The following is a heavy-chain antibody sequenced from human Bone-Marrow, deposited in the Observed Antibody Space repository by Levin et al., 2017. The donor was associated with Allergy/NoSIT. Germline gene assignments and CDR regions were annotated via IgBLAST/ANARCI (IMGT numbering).Heavy chain of an antibody. CDR3: ARGGLGYCSGGSCPYNWFDP. CDR1: GFTFSSYA. J-gene: IGHJ5*02. Sequence: GGSLRLSCAASGFTFSSYAMHWVRQAPGKGLEWVAVISYDGSNKYYADSVKGRFTISRDNSKNTLYLQMNSLRAEDTAVYYCARGGLGYCSGGSCPYNWFDPWGQGTLVTVSS. V-gene: IGHV3-30-3*01. CDR2: ISYDGSNK. D-gene: IGHD2-15*01.